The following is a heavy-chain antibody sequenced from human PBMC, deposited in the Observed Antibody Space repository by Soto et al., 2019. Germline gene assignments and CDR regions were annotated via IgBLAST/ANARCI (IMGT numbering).Heavy chain of an antibody. Sequence: SETLSLTCTVSGDSISGFYWTWIRQPPGKGLEWMGYIYYSGFTNYNPSLRSRVTISVDTSRNQFSLRLSSVTAADTAVYYCARGNGYNLYWGQGTLVTVSS. J-gene: IGHJ4*02. CDR3: ARGNGYNLY. V-gene: IGHV4-59*01. CDR2: IYYSGFT. CDR1: GDSISGFY. D-gene: IGHD5-12*01.